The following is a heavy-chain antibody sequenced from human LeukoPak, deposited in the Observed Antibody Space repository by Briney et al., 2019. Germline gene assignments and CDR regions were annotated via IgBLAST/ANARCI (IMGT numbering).Heavy chain of an antibody. CDR2: IIPIFGTA. D-gene: IGHD6-13*01. Sequence: VASVKVSCKASGGTFSSYAISWVRQAPGQGLEWMGGIIPIFGTANYAQKFQGRVTITADESTSTAYMELSSLRSEDTAVYYCAREGIAAPDPRTGFWFDPWGQGTLVTVSS. V-gene: IGHV1-69*13. CDR1: GGTFSSYA. J-gene: IGHJ5*02. CDR3: AREGIAAPDPRTGFWFDP.